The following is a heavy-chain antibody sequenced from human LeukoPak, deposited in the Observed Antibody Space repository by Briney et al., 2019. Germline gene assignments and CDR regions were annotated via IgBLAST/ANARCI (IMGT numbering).Heavy chain of an antibody. J-gene: IGHJ4*02. Sequence: PSETLSLTCAVSGYSISSGYYWGWIRQPPGKGLEWIGSIYHSGRTYYNPSLKSRVTISVDTSKNQFSLKLSSVTAADTAVYYCARHSSYSSSGFDYWGQGTLVTVSS. V-gene: IGHV4-38-2*01. D-gene: IGHD6-6*01. CDR2: IYHSGRT. CDR1: GYSISSGYY. CDR3: ARHSSYSSSGFDY.